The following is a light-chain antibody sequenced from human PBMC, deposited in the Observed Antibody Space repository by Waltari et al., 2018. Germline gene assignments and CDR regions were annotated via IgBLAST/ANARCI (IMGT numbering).Light chain of an antibody. CDR3: MQGTHWPPWT. J-gene: IGKJ1*01. CDR1: QSLVNSDGNTY. Sequence: VVMTQSPLSLPVTLGPPASISCRSSQSLVNSDGNTYLSWFQQRPGQSPRRLIYKVSNRDSGVPDRFSGSGSGTDFTLKISRVEAEDVGVYYCMQGTHWPPWTFGQGTKVEIQ. CDR2: KVS. V-gene: IGKV2-30*01.